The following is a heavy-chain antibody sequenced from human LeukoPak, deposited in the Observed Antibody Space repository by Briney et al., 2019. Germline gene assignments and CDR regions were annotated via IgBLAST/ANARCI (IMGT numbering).Heavy chain of an antibody. V-gene: IGHV3-30*04. D-gene: IGHD2-8*01. Sequence: PGRSLRLSCAASGFTFSSYAMHWVRQAPGKGLEWVAVISYDGSNKYYADSVKGRFTISRDNSKNTLYLQMNSLRAEDTAVYYCAREGAPKGMAGPHYFAYGGKGTLFPVSS. CDR3: AREGAPKGMAGPHYFAY. J-gene: IGHJ4*02. CDR1: GFTFSSYA. CDR2: ISYDGSNK.